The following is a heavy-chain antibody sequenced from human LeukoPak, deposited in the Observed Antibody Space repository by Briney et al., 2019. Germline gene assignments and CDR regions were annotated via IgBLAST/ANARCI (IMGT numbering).Heavy chain of an antibody. CDR1: GFTFSSYW. CDR3: ARGRDGSDAFDI. D-gene: IGHD3-10*01. Sequence: GGSLRLSCAASGFTFSSYWMHWVRQAPGKGLEWVSRINSDGSSTSYADSVKGRFTISRDNAKNTLYLQMNSLRAEDTAVYYCARGRDGSDAFDIWGQGTMVTVSS. J-gene: IGHJ3*02. CDR2: INSDGSST. V-gene: IGHV3-74*01.